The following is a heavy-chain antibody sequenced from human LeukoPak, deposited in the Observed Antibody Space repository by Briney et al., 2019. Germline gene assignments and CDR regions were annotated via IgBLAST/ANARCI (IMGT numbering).Heavy chain of an antibody. CDR3: ARAFLGYCSGGSCYGRGKTYYYYYMDV. V-gene: IGHV1-46*03. D-gene: IGHD2-15*01. CDR2: INPSGGST. Sequence: GASVKVSCKASGYTFTSYYMHWVRQAPGQGLEWMGIINPSGGSTSYAQKFQGRVTMTRDTSTSTVYMELSSLRSEDTAVYYCARAFLGYCSGGSCYGRGKTYYYYYMDVWGKGTTATVSS. CDR1: GYTFTSYY. J-gene: IGHJ6*03.